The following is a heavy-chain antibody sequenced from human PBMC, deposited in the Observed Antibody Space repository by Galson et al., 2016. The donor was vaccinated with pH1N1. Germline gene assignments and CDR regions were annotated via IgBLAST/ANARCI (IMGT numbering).Heavy chain of an antibody. CDR2: ISGNGDKT. CDR3: AKDGLFLEWLFATFFYFDS. V-gene: IGHV3-23*01. CDR1: GFTFNKYA. D-gene: IGHD3-3*01. Sequence: SLRLSCAASGFTFNKYAMNWVRQAPGKGLEWVSVISGNGDKTYYADSVKGRFTISRDNSNNTMYLQVDRLRAEDTAVYFFAKDGLFLEWLFATFFYFDSWGQGSLVTVSS. J-gene: IGHJ4*02.